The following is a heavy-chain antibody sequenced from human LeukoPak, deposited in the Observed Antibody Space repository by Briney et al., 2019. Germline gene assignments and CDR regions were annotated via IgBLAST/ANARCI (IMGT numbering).Heavy chain of an antibody. Sequence: GGSLRPSCAASGFTFSSSAMSWVRQAPGKGLEWISLISWNSGTIGYADSVKGRFTISRDNANNFPYLQMNSLRAEDTALYYCVRAYKDRSLAGKKEFFQHWGQGTLVTVSS. CDR1: GFTFSSSA. CDR3: VRAYKDRSLAGKKEFFQH. V-gene: IGHV3-9*01. D-gene: IGHD6-19*01. J-gene: IGHJ1*01. CDR2: ISWNSGTI.